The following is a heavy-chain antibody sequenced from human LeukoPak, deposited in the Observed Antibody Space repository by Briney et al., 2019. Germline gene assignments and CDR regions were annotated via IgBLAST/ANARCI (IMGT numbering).Heavy chain of an antibody. CDR1: GYTFTSYY. J-gene: IGHJ4*02. D-gene: IGHD4-11*01. CDR3: AARANSNYGIGFDF. Sequence: VSVKVSCKASGYTFTSYYMHWVRQAPGQGLEWMGIINPSGGSTSYAQKFKGRVTMTRDMSTSTVYMELSSPRSEDTAVYYCAARANSNYGIGFDFWGQGTLVTVSS. CDR2: INPSGGST. V-gene: IGHV1-46*01.